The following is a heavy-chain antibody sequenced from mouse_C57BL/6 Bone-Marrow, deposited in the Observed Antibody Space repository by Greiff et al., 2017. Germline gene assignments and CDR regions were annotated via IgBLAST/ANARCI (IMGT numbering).Heavy chain of an antibody. CDR3: TTNYYGSLAWFAY. CDR2: IDPENGDT. CDR1: GFNIKDDY. V-gene: IGHV14-4*01. Sequence: EVKLVESGAELVRPGASVKLSCTASGFNIKDDYMHWVKQRPEQGLEWIGWIDPENGDTGYASQFQGKATITADTSSNTAYLQLSSLTSEDTAVYYCTTNYYGSLAWFAYWGQGTLVTGSA. J-gene: IGHJ3*01. D-gene: IGHD1-1*01.